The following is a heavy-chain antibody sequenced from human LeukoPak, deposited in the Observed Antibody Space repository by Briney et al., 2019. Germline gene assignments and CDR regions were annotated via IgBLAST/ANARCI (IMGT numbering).Heavy chain of an antibody. CDR3: ARGGPPQVDY. Sequence: GGSLRLSCAASGFTFSSYAMHWVRQAPGKGLEWVANIKQDGSEKYYVDSVKGRFTISRDNAKNSLYLQMNSLRAEDTAVYYCARGGPPQVDYWGQGTLVTVSS. J-gene: IGHJ4*02. CDR2: IKQDGSEK. CDR1: GFTFSSYA. D-gene: IGHD3-16*01. V-gene: IGHV3-7*01.